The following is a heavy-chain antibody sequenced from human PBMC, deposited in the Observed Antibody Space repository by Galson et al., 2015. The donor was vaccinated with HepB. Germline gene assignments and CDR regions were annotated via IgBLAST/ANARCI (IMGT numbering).Heavy chain of an antibody. CDR1: GFTFSSYA. J-gene: IGHJ5*02. D-gene: IGHD3-9*01. Sequence: SLRLSCAASGFTFSSYAMSWVRQAPGKGLEWVSAVIATGRSTYYADSVKGRFTISRDKSENTLYLQMNSLRAEYMAVYYCAKDEAFYDLLTGSLNHWGQGTLVIVSS. V-gene: IGHV3-23*01. CDR2: VIATGRST. CDR3: AKDEAFYDLLTGSLNH.